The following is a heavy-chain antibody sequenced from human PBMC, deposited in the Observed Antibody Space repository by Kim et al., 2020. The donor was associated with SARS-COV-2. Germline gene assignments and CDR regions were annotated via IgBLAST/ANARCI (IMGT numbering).Heavy chain of an antibody. J-gene: IGHJ4*02. CDR3: AKVHHYTEYYFDY. V-gene: IGHV3-30*18. CDR1: GFSFSNYG. D-gene: IGHD2-2*02. CDR2: ISYDGSTE. Sequence: GGSLRLSCAASGFSFSNYGMHWVRQAPGKGLEWVAVISYDGSTEHSADSVKGRFTISRDNSKNTLYLQMNGLRAEDTAVYYCAKVHHYTEYYFDYWGQGTLVTVST.